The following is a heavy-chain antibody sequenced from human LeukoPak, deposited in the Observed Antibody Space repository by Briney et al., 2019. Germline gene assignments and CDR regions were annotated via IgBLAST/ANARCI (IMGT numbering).Heavy chain of an antibody. CDR1: GYRFSTYG. D-gene: IGHD3-9*01. V-gene: IGHV1-18*01. J-gene: IGHJ4*02. CDR3: AGVRGDYDVLTVPVDY. Sequence: ASVKVSCMASGYRFSTYGFTWVRQAPGQGLEWVGWISAYSGNTNYAQKLQGRVTMTSDTSTRTAYMELRSLRYDDTALYYCAGVRGDYDVLTVPVDYWGQGTLVAVSS. CDR2: ISAYSGNT.